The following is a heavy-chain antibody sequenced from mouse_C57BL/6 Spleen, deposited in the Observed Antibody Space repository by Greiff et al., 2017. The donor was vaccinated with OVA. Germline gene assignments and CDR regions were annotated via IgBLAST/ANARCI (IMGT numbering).Heavy chain of an antibody. CDR2: INPSTGGT. Sequence: VQLQQSGPELVKPGASVKISCKASGYSFTGYYMNWVKQSPEKSLEWIGEINPSTGGTTYNQKFKAKATLTVDKSSSTAYMQLKSLTSEDSAVYYCARLMGRRAMDYWGQGTSVTVSS. J-gene: IGHJ4*01. CDR1: GYSFTGYY. D-gene: IGHD4-1*01. V-gene: IGHV1-42*01. CDR3: ARLMGRRAMDY.